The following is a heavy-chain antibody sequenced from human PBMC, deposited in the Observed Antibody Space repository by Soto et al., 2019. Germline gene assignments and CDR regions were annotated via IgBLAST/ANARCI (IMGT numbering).Heavy chain of an antibody. J-gene: IGHJ6*02. CDR2: IYYSGST. Sequence: QVQLQESGPGLVKPSQTLSLTCTVSGGSISSGGYYWSWIRQHPGKGLEWIGYIYYSGSTYYNPSVKGTVIISVENSKNGCSRKLRSVTATDTAVYYCARDFGDRITMVRGVLGDWGPGTTVTVTS. D-gene: IGHD3-10*01. CDR3: ARDFGDRITMVRGVLGD. V-gene: IGHV4-31*01. CDR1: GGSISSGGYY.